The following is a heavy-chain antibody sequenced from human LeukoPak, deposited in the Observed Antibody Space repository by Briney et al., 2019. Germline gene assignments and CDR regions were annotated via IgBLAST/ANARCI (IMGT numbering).Heavy chain of an antibody. Sequence: GRSLRLSCAASGFTFSSYSMNWVRQAPGKGLEWVSSISSSSSYIYYADSVKGRFTISRDNAKNSLYLQMNSLRAEDTAVYYCARVSVGYTLGIAARPDYFDYWGQGTLVTVSS. CDR2: ISSSSSYI. CDR1: GFTFSSYS. CDR3: ARVSVGYTLGIAARPDYFDY. D-gene: IGHD6-6*01. J-gene: IGHJ4*02. V-gene: IGHV3-21*01.